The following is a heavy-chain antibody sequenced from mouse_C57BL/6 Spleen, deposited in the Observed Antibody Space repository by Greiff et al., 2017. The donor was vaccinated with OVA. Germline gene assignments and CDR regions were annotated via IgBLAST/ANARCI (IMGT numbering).Heavy chain of an antibody. CDR3: AREAYGSSLYYAMDD. D-gene: IGHD1-1*01. J-gene: IGHJ4*01. Sequence: EVQRVESGGGLVKPGGSLKLSCAASGFTFSDYGMHWVRQAPEKGLEWVAYISSGSSTIYYAAPVKGRFTISRDNAKNTLFLQMTSLRSEDTAMYYGAREAYGSSLYYAMDDWGQGTSVTVSS. CDR1: GFTFSDYG. V-gene: IGHV5-17*01. CDR2: ISSGSSTI.